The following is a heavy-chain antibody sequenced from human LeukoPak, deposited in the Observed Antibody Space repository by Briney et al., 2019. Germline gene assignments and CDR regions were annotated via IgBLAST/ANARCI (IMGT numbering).Heavy chain of an antibody. CDR2: INGSGGGT. J-gene: IGHJ4*02. CDR3: GKDSSVAVAADDY. CDR1: GFTFGAYD. Sequence: GGSLRLSCAASGFTFGAYDMSWVRQAPGQGLEWVSSINGSGGGTYYADSVKGRFTISRDNSRNTLYLQMNSLAAEDTALYYCGKDSSVAVAADDYWGQGTLVTVSS. V-gene: IGHV3-23*01. D-gene: IGHD2-15*01.